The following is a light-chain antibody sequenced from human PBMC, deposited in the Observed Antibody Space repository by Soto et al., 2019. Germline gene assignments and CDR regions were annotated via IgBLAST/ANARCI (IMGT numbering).Light chain of an antibody. CDR3: QQYNNWWT. V-gene: IGKV3-15*01. CDR1: QSVDSN. Sequence: EIVVTQSPATLSLSLWEIATLSWRASQSVDSNLAWYQQQPGQAPRLLIYGASTRATGISARFSGSGSGTEFTLTISSLPSEDFGVYCWQQYNNWWTFGQGTKVDI. J-gene: IGKJ1*01. CDR2: GAS.